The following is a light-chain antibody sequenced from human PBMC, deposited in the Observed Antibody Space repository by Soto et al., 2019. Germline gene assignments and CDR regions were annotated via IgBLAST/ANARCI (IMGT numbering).Light chain of an antibody. V-gene: IGKV1-5*01. CDR1: QSISRC. CDR3: QQYNNWPRT. CDR2: DAS. J-gene: IGKJ1*01. Sequence: DIQMTQSPSTLSASVRDRVTISCRASQSISRCLAWYQQKGGKAPKLLIYDASTLESGVPSRFSGGVSGTEFTLTINSLQSEDFAVYYCQQYNNWPRTFGQGTKVDIK.